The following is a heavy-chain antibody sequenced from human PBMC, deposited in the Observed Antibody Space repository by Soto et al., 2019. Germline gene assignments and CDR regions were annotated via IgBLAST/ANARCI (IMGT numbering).Heavy chain of an antibody. J-gene: IGHJ4*02. Sequence: SETLSLTCTVSGGSISSYYWSWIRQPPGKGLEWIGCMYHSGSTNYNPSLKSRVTISVDTSKNQFSLKLSSVTAADTAVYYCARWLGYGPHFDYWGQGTLVTVSS. CDR1: GGSISSYY. D-gene: IGHD5-12*01. V-gene: IGHV4-59*08. CDR2: MYHSGST. CDR3: ARWLGYGPHFDY.